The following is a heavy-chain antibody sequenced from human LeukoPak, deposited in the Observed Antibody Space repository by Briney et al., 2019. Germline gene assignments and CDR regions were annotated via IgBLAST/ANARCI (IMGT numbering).Heavy chain of an antibody. D-gene: IGHD3-16*01. Sequence: SETLSLTCAVSGYSISSGYYWGWIRQPPGKGLEWIGSIYHSGSAYYNPSLKRRVTISVDTSKNQFSLKLNSVTAADTAVYYCARDLRGLQYYFDYWGQGTLVTVSS. CDR2: IYHSGSA. V-gene: IGHV4-38-2*02. CDR3: ARDLRGLQYYFDY. J-gene: IGHJ4*02. CDR1: GYSISSGYY.